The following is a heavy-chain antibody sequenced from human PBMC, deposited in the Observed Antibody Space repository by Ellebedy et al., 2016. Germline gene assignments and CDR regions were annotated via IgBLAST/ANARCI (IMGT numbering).Heavy chain of an antibody. J-gene: IGHJ6*04. CDR1: GFSLSNARMG. Sequence: SGPTLVTPTETLTLTCTVSGFSLSNARMGVSWIRQPPGKALEWLAHIFSNDEKFYSTSLKSRLTISEDTSKSQVVLTMTNMDPVDTATYYCAWIMVRGPGDVWGRGTTVTVSS. CDR3: AWIMVRGPGDV. D-gene: IGHD3-10*01. CDR2: IFSNDEK. V-gene: IGHV2-26*04.